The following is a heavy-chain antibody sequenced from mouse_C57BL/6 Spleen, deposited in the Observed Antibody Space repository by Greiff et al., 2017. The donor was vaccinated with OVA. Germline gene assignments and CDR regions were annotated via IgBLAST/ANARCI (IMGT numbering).Heavy chain of an antibody. Sequence: VQGVESGAELVRPGASVTLSCKASGYTFTDYEMHWVKQTPVHGLEWIGAIDPETGGTAYNQKFKGKAILTADKSSSTAYMELRSLTSEDSAVYYCTTYYGSGGFAYWGQGTLVTVSA. D-gene: IGHD1-1*01. CDR3: TTYYGSGGFAY. J-gene: IGHJ3*01. CDR1: GYTFTDYE. V-gene: IGHV1-15*01. CDR2: IDPETGGT.